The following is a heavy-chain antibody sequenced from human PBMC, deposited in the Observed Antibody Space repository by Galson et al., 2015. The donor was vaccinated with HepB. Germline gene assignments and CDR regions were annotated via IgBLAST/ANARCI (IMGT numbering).Heavy chain of an antibody. Sequence: SLRLSCAGSGFSFSTYGMNWVRQAPGKGLEWVSSISSTSNYIYYADSVKGRSTISRDNAKNSLFLQMNGLRAEDTAVYYCARDWGIAVAGTWWFDPWGQGTLVTVSS. D-gene: IGHD6-19*01. CDR2: ISSTSNYI. V-gene: IGHV3-21*01. J-gene: IGHJ5*02. CDR1: GFSFSTYG. CDR3: ARDWGIAVAGTWWFDP.